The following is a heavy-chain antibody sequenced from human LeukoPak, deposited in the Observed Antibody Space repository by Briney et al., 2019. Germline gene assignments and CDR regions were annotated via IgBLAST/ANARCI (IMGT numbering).Heavy chain of an antibody. D-gene: IGHD3-10*01. Sequence: GGSLRLSCAASGFTFSSYSMNWVRQAPGKGLEWVSSISSSSSYIYYADSVKGRFTISRDNAKNSLYLQMNSLRAEDTAVYYCARISGQYYYGSGSYREDDYWGQGTLVTVSS. CDR2: ISSSSSYI. J-gene: IGHJ4*02. CDR1: GFTFSSYS. CDR3: ARISGQYYYGSGSYREDDY. V-gene: IGHV3-21*01.